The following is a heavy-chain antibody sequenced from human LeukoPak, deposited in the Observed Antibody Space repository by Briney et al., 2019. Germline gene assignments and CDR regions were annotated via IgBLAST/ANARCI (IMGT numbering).Heavy chain of an antibody. CDR2: IYPGVSDT. CDR1: GYTFTSYW. D-gene: IGHD6-13*01. CDR3: ARQGAAAGTSWFDP. J-gene: IGHJ5*02. V-gene: IGHV5-51*01. Sequence: PRESLRDSCMGPGYTFTSYWIGWVREMPGKGLEWGGIIYPGVSDTRYSPSFQGQVTISADKSISTAYLQWSSLKASDTAMYYCARQGAAAGTSWFDPWGQGTLVTVSS.